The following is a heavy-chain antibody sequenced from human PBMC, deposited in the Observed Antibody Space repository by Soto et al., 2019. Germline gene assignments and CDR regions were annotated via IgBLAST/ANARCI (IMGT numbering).Heavy chain of an antibody. CDR3: AKTRQAPVGTHFFDL. Sequence: ESLLLSCEGSVFTFSSFAMGGVRQAPGKGLEWLSSVSADGVSSFSADSVRGRFRVSRDNSKNTLFLQMRFLRVEDTAVYYCAKTRQAPVGTHFFDLWGQGTQVTVSS. CDR1: VFTFSSFA. CDR2: VSADGVSS. V-gene: IGHV3-23*01. J-gene: IGHJ4*02.